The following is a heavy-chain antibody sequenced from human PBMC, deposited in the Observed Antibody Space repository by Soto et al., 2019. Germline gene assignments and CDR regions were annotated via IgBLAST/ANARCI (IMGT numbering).Heavy chain of an antibody. CDR2: IYYRGST. V-gene: IGHV4-39*01. Sequence: QLQLQESGPGLLKPSETLSLTCTVSNDSISSSGYYWGWIRQPPGKGLEWIGRIYYRGSTYYNPSLKSRVTLSLDSSKSQFSLQLNSVTASDTAVYYCARLTHVGDYAHYLGKGTLITISS. D-gene: IGHD4-17*01. CDR1: NDSISSSGYY. CDR3: ARLTHVGDYAHY. J-gene: IGHJ4*02.